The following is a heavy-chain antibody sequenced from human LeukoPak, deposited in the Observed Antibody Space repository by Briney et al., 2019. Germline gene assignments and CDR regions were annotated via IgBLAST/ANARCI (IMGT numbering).Heavy chain of an antibody. V-gene: IGHV3-48*03. D-gene: IGHD6-19*01. J-gene: IGHJ3*01. CDR3: ARFPPVAGTQYDAYDV. CDR2: ISSSGDTI. Sequence: GGSLRLSCTASGFIFSSCEMNWVRQAPGKGLERVSYISSSGDTIYYADSVKGRFTIFRDNARNSVYLQMDSLRAEDTATYYCARFPPVAGTQYDAYDVWGQGTMVTVSS. CDR1: GFIFSSCE.